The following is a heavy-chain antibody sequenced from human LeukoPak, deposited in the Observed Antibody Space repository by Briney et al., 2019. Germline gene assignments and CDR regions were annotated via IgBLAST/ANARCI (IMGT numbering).Heavy chain of an antibody. CDR3: ARGDGYNTYGMDV. CDR1: GGSISSYY. Sequence: SETLSLTGTVPGGSISSYYWSWFGQPPGKGLKWIGYIYYSGSTNYNPSLKSRVTISVDTSKNQFSLKLSSVTAADTAVYYCARGDGYNTYGMDVWGQGTTVTVSS. J-gene: IGHJ6*02. D-gene: IGHD5-24*01. V-gene: IGHV4-59*08. CDR2: IYYSGST.